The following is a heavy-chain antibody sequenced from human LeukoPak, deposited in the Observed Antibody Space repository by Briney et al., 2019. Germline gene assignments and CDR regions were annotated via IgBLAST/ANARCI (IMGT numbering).Heavy chain of an antibody. CDR3: SIGSSYDY. Sequence: GGSLRLSCAASGFTFSSYAMHWVRQAPGKGLEWVAVISYDGSNKYYADSVKGRFTISRDNSKNTLYLQMNSLRAEDTAVYYCSIGSSYDYWGQGTLVTVSS. CDR1: GFTFSSYA. V-gene: IGHV3-30-3*01. D-gene: IGHD6-13*01. J-gene: IGHJ4*02. CDR2: ISYDGSNK.